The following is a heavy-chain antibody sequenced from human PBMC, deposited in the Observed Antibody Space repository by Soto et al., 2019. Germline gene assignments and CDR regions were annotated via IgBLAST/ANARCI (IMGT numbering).Heavy chain of an antibody. Sequence: QVQLVQSGAEVKKPGSSVKVSCKASGGTFSSYAISWVRQAPGQGLEWMGGIIPIFGTANYAQKFQGRVTITADKSTRTAYMELSSMRSEDTAVYYCARGRGSYSHWYFDLWGRGTLVTVSS. J-gene: IGHJ2*01. CDR3: ARGRGSYSHWYFDL. CDR2: IIPIFGTA. D-gene: IGHD1-26*01. V-gene: IGHV1-69*06. CDR1: GGTFSSYA.